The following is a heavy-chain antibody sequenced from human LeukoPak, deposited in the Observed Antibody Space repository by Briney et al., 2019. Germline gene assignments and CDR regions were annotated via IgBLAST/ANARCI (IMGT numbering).Heavy chain of an antibody. CDR1: GYSISSANY. V-gene: IGHV4-38-2*02. CDR2: IYHSGST. Sequence: SETLSLTCTVSGYSISSANYWGWIRQPPGKGLEWIGSIYHSGSTYYNPSLKSRVTISVDTSKNQFSLKLSSVTAADTAVYYCARGLRGYSSSWYSGWYYYYYMDVWGKGTTVTISS. CDR3: ARGLRGYSSSWYSGWYYYYYMDV. J-gene: IGHJ6*03. D-gene: IGHD6-13*01.